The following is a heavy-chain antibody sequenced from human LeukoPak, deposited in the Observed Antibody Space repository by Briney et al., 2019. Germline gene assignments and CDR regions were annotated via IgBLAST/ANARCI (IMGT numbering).Heavy chain of an antibody. J-gene: IGHJ6*03. Sequence: PSETLSLTCTVSGGSISSGSYYWSWIRQPAGKGLEWIGRIYTSGSTNYNPSLKSRVTISVDTSKNQFSLKLSSVTAADTAVYYCARDRSYCGPGSYSKYYYYYYYMDVWGKGTTVTISS. CDR2: IYTSGST. D-gene: IGHD3-10*01. CDR1: GGSISSGSYY. CDR3: ARDRSYCGPGSYSKYYYYYYYMDV. V-gene: IGHV4-61*02.